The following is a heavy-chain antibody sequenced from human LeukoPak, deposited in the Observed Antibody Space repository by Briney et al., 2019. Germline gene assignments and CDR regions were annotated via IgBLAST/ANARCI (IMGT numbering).Heavy chain of an antibody. CDR3: ARHMGLGYSYGYPYFEH. CDR2: IYYSGST. V-gene: IGHV4-59*08. D-gene: IGHD5-18*01. CDR1: GGSITGYY. J-gene: IGHJ4*02. Sequence: PSETLSLTCTVSGGSITGYYMSWIRQPPGKGLEWIGYIYYSGSTNYNPSLNSRLTISVDTSKNQFSQKLSSVTAADTAVYYCARHMGLGYSYGYPYFEHWGQGTLVTVSS.